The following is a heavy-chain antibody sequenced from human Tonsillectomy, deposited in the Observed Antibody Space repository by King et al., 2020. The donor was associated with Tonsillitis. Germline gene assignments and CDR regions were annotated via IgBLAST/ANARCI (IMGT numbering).Heavy chain of an antibody. CDR2: INPNTGGT. D-gene: IGHD2-15*01. CDR3: ARDGNGVDV. Sequence: QLVQSGAEVKKPGASVKVSCKASGYTFTGQYMHWVRQTPGQGLEWMGWINPNTGGTNYAQKFQGRVNMTRDTSISTAYMDLSRLRSDDTAVYFCARDGNGVDVWGQGTTVTVSS. J-gene: IGHJ6*02. V-gene: IGHV1-2*02. CDR1: GYTFTGQY.